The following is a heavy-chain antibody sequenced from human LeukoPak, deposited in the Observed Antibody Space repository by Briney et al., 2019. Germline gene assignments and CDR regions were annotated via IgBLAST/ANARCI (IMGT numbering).Heavy chain of an antibody. CDR3: ATRDGYNYGGYFDL. CDR2: IYYSGST. V-gene: IGHV4-59*01. J-gene: IGHJ2*01. CDR1: GGSISSYY. D-gene: IGHD5-24*01. Sequence: SETLSLTCTVSGGSISSYYWSWIRQPPGKGLEWIGYIYYSGSTNYNPSLKSRVTISVDTSKNQFSLKLSSVTAADTAVYYCATRDGYNYGGYFDLWGRGTLVTVSS.